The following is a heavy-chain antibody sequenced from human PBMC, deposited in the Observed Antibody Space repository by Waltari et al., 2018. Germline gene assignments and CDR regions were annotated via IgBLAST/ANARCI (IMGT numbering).Heavy chain of an antibody. CDR1: GGSISSHY. CDR2: IYYSGGT. V-gene: IGHV4-59*11. Sequence: QVQLQESGPGLVKPSETLSLTCTVSGGSISSHYWSWIRQPPGKGLEWIGYIYYSGGTIYNPSLKSRVTISVDTSKNQFSLKLSSVTAADTAVYYCARDPSSSSGPYYFDYWGQGTLVTVSS. CDR3: ARDPSSSSGPYYFDY. J-gene: IGHJ4*02. D-gene: IGHD6-6*01.